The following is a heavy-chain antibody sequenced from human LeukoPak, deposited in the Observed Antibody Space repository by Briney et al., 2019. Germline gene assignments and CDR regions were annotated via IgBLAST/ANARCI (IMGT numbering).Heavy chain of an antibody. CDR2: IGNTGGNI. CDR3: AKYRGFADSYDS. J-gene: IGHJ4*02. V-gene: IGHV3-23*01. CDR1: GFPFSTYA. Sequence: PGGSLRLSCAVSGFPFSTYAMSWIRQSPGKGLERVSSIGNTGGNIYYADSVKGRFTISRDNSKNTLYLQMNSLRAEDTAVYYCAKYRGFADSYDSWGQGTLVTVSS. D-gene: IGHD3-22*01.